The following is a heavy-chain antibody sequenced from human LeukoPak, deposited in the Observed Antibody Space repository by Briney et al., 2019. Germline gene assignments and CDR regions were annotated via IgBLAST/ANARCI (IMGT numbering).Heavy chain of an antibody. CDR1: GYSINSGYY. J-gene: IGHJ4*02. V-gene: IGHV4-38-2*02. CDR3: ARGFCSGATCGFDY. CDR2: IYHSGST. D-gene: IGHD2-15*01. Sequence: SETLSLTCTVSGYSINSGYYWGCIRQPPGQGREWIGSIYHSGSTYYNPSLKSRVTISMDTSKNQFSLKLSSVTAADPAVYYCARGFCSGATCGFDYWGQGTLVTVSS.